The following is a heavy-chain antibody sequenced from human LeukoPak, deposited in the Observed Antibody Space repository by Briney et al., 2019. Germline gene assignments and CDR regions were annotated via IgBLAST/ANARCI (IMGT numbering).Heavy chain of an antibody. CDR3: ARDPWALGYYYMDV. V-gene: IGHV3-48*01. Sequence: PGGSLRLSCAASGFTFSNAWMNWVRQAPGKGLEWVSYISSSSSTIYYADSVKGRFTISRDNAKNSPYLQMNSLRAEDTAVYYCARDPWALGYYYMDVWGKGTTVTVSS. J-gene: IGHJ6*03. CDR1: GFTFSNAW. D-gene: IGHD7-27*01. CDR2: ISSSSSTI.